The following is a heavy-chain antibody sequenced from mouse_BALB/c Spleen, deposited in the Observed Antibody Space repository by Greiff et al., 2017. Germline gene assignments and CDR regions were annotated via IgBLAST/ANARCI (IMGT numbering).Heavy chain of an antibody. Sequence: EVQGVESGGGLVQPGGSRKLSCAASGFTFSSFGMHWVRQAPEKGLEWVAYISSGSSTIYYADTVKGRYTISRDNPKNTLFLQMTSLRSEDTAMYYCARQAFDYWGQGTTLTVSS. J-gene: IGHJ2*01. CDR1: GFTFSSFG. CDR2: ISSGSSTI. V-gene: IGHV5-17*02. CDR3: ARQAFDY.